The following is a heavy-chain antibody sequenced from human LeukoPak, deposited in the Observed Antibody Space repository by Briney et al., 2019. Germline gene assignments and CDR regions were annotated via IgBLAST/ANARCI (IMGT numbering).Heavy chain of an antibody. D-gene: IGHD6-19*01. CDR2: IIPIFGTA. J-gene: IGHJ4*02. CDR3: ANSSPEYYFDY. V-gene: IGHV1-69*13. Sequence: GASVKVSCKASGGTFSSYAISWVRQAPGQGLEWMGGIIPIFGTANYAQKSQGRVTITADESTSTAYMELSSLRSEDTAVYYCANSSPEYYFDYWGQGTLVTVSS. CDR1: GGTFSSYA.